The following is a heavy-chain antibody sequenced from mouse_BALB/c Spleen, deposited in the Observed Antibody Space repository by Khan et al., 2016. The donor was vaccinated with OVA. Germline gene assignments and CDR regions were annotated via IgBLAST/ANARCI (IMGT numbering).Heavy chain of an antibody. CDR3: ARGWLVKVDY. CDR2: ISYDGSN. D-gene: IGHD2-3*01. V-gene: IGHV3-6*02. J-gene: IGHJ2*01. CDR1: GYSITSGYC. Sequence: EVQLQESGPGLVKPSQSLSLTCSVTGYSITSGYCWNWIRQFPGNKLEWMGYISYDGSNNYNPSLKNRISIIRDTSKNQFFLKLNSVTTEDTATYYCARGWLVKVDYWGQGTTLTVSS.